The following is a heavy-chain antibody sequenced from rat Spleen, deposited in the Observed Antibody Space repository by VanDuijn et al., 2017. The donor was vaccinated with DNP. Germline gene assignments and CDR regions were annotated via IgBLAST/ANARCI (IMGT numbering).Heavy chain of an antibody. J-gene: IGHJ1*01. Sequence: EVQLVESGGGLVQPGTSLKLSCVVSGFTFNNYWMTWIRQAPGKGLEGVASITNTGDGSYYSDSVKGRFSISRDNAKSTLYLQMDSLRSEDTATYYCARSTYYAYFDFWGPGTMVTVSS. D-gene: IGHD1-9*01. CDR3: ARSTYYAYFDF. CDR2: ITNTGDGS. CDR1: GFTFNNYW. V-gene: IGHV5-31*01.